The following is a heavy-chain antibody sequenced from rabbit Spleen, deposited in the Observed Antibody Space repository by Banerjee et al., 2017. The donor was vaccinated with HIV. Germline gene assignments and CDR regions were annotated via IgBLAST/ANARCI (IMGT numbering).Heavy chain of an antibody. CDR1: GFSFSNGYW. V-gene: IGHV1S40*01. J-gene: IGHJ3*01. Sequence: QSLEESGGDLVKPGASLTLTCTASGFSFSNGYWIYWVRQAPGKGLEWIGYIDPIFGTTYYASWAKGRFTISKTSSTTVTLQMTSLTAADTATYFCAREKSGNYGYDLWGQGTLVTVS. D-gene: IGHD6-1*01. CDR2: IDPIFGTT. CDR3: AREKSGNYGYDL.